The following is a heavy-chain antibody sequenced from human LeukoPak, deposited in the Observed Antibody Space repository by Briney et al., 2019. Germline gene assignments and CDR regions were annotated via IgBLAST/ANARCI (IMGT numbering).Heavy chain of an antibody. V-gene: IGHV1-69*05. CDR1: GGTFSSYA. Sequence: SVKVSCKASGGTFSSYAISWVRQAPGQGLEWMGGIIPIFGTANYAQKFQGRVTITTDESTSTAYMELSSLRSEDTAVHYCARESAYCGGDCYLMAYYWGQGTLVTVSS. CDR3: ARESAYCGGDCYLMAYY. CDR2: IIPIFGTA. D-gene: IGHD2-21*02. J-gene: IGHJ4*02.